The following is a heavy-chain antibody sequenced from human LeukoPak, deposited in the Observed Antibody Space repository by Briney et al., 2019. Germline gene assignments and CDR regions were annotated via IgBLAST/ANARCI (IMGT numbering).Heavy chain of an antibody. CDR3: ARQSPRGHDAFDI. Sequence: KPSETLSLTCTVSGGSISSYYWSWIRQPPGKGLEWIGYIYYSGSTNYNPSLKSRVTISVDTSKNQFSLKLSSVTAADTAVYYCARQSPRGHDAFDIWGQGTMVTVSS. CDR2: IYYSGST. J-gene: IGHJ3*02. V-gene: IGHV4-59*08. CDR1: GGSISSYY.